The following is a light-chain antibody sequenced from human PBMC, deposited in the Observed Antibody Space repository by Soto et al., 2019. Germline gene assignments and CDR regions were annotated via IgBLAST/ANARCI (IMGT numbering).Light chain of an antibody. CDR3: QKYNTVPFT. CDR1: EGISNH. J-gene: IGKJ3*01. V-gene: IGKV1-27*01. Sequence: DIQMTQSPSSLSASVGDRVSITSRASEGISNHLAWYQQKPGKVPKLLIYAASTLQAGVPSPFSGSGTGTDFTLTISGLQPEDGATYYCQKYNTVPFTFGPGTKVDIK. CDR2: AAS.